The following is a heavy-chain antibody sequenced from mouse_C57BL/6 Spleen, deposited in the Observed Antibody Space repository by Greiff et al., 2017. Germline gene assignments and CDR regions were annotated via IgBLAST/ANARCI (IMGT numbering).Heavy chain of an antibody. CDR3: ERHYPWFAY. V-gene: IGHV5-6*01. CDR1: GFTFSSYG. CDR2: ISSGGSYT. J-gene: IGHJ3*01. Sequence: EVQLVESGGDLVKPGGSLKLSCAASGFTFSSYGMSWVRQTPDKRLEWVATISSGGSYTYYPDSVKGRFTISRDNAKNTLYLQMSSLKSEDTAMYYCERHYPWFAYWGQGTLVTVSA.